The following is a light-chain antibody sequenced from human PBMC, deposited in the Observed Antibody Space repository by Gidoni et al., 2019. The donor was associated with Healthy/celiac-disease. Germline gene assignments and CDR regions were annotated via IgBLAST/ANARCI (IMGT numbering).Light chain of an antibody. CDR1: QSVLYSSNNKNY. CDR3: QQYYSTPRT. J-gene: IGKJ1*01. V-gene: IGKV4-1*01. Sequence: DLVMTQSPDSLAVSLGERATINCKSSQSVLYSSNNKNYLAWYQQKPGQPPKLLIYWASTRESGAPDRFSGSGSGTDFTLTISSLQAEDVAVYYCQQYYSTPRTFGQGTKVEIK. CDR2: WAS.